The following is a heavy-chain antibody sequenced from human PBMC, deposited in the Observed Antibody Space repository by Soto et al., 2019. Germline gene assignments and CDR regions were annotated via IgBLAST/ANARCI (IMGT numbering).Heavy chain of an antibody. CDR3: ARDRGGWYYYYYGMDV. J-gene: IGHJ6*02. Sequence: VGSLRLSCAASGFTFSSYSMNWVRQAPGKGLEWVSYISSSSSTIYYADSVKGRFTISRDNAKNSLYLQMNSLRDEDTAVYYCARDRGGWYYYYYGMDVWGQGTTVTVSS. D-gene: IGHD6-19*01. CDR1: GFTFSSYS. V-gene: IGHV3-48*02. CDR2: ISSSSSTI.